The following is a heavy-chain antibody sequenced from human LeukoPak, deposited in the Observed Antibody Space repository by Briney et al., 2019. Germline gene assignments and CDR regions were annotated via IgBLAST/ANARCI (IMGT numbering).Heavy chain of an antibody. CDR2: MSSGGTTI. CDR3: ARGYYGMDV. Sequence: GGSLRLSCEASGFTFSSYEMNWVRQAPGKGPEWVSYMSSGGTTIYYADSVKGRFTISRDNAKNSLYLQMNSLRAEDTAVYYCARGYYGMDVWGQGTTVTVSS. CDR1: GFTFSSYE. V-gene: IGHV3-48*03. J-gene: IGHJ6*02.